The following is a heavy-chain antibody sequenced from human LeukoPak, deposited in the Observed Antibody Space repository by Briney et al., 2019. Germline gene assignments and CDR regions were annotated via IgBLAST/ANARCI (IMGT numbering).Heavy chain of an antibody. CDR3: ARLLWVGDEYFFDY. V-gene: IGHV1-18*01. CDR1: NYTFTSYG. Sequence: ASVKVSRKASNYTFTSYGLSWVRQAPGQGLEWMAWISAYNANANYGQKFQDRVTLTTDTSTSTSSMELRSLRSDDTAMYYCARLLWVGDEYFFDYWGQGTLVTVSS. D-gene: IGHD3-10*01. CDR2: ISAYNANA. J-gene: IGHJ4*02.